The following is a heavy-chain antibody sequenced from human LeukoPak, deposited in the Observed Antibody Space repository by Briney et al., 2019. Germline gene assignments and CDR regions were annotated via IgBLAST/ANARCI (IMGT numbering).Heavy chain of an antibody. CDR2: ITSSGSII. Sequence: GGXXXLSCXXSXXXFSXYEMXWVRQAPGKGLEWVSYITSSGSIIYHADSVKGRFTISRDNARNSLYLQMNSLRVEDTALYYCARKGRPNWYFDLWGRGTLVTVSS. CDR1: XXXFSXYE. V-gene: IGHV3-48*03. D-gene: IGHD2-15*01. CDR3: ARKGRPNWYFDL. J-gene: IGHJ2*01.